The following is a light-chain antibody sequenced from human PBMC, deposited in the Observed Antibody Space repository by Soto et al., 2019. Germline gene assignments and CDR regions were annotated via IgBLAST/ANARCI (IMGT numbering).Light chain of an antibody. V-gene: IGLV2-14*01. Sequence: QSAPTQPASVSGSPGQSITISCTGTSSDVGGYNYVSWYQQHPGKAPKLVISQVTNRPSGVSDRFSGSKSGNTASLTISGLQAEDEADYYFSSYTSSITWVFGGGTKVTVL. J-gene: IGLJ3*02. CDR1: SSDVGGYNY. CDR2: QVT. CDR3: SSYTSSITWV.